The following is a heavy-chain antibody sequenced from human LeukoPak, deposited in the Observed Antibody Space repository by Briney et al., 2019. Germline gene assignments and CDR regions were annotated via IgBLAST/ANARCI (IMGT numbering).Heavy chain of an antibody. V-gene: IGHV3-23*01. CDR2: ISGSGGST. Sequence: GGSLRLSCAASGFTFSSYAMSWVRQAPAKGLEWVSAISGSGGSTYYADSVKGRFTISRDNSKNTLYLQMNSLRAEDTAVYYCAKDRLLDYYDSSGQGYYFDYWGQGTLVTVSS. J-gene: IGHJ4*02. D-gene: IGHD3-22*01. CDR3: AKDRLLDYYDSSGQGYYFDY. CDR1: GFTFSSYA.